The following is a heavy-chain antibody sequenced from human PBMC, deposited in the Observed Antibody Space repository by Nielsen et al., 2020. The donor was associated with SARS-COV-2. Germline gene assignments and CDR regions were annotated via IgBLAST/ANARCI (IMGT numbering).Heavy chain of an antibody. CDR3: ARELRYFSGDWYFDL. CDR2: IYYSGST. V-gene: IGHV4-59*01. Sequence: SETLSLTCTVSGGSISSYYWSWIRQPPGKGLEWIGYIYYSGSTNYNPSLKSRVTISVDTSKNQFSLKLSSVTAADTAVYYCARELRYFSGDWYFDLWGRGTLVTVSS. CDR1: GGSISSYY. J-gene: IGHJ2*01. D-gene: IGHD3-9*01.